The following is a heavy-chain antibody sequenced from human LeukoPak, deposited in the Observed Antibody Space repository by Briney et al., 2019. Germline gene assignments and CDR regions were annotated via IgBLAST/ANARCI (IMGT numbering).Heavy chain of an antibody. J-gene: IGHJ3*02. V-gene: IGHV4-4*09. Sequence: SETLSLTCTVSGGSISSYYWSWIRQPPGKGLEWIGYIYTSWSTNYNPSLKSRVTISVDTSKNQFSLKLSSVTAADTAVYYWARRSAYYYDSSGYYYRVYAFDIWGQGTMVTVSS. CDR2: IYTSWST. CDR1: GGSISSYY. CDR3: ARRSAYYYDSSGYYYRVYAFDI. D-gene: IGHD3-22*01.